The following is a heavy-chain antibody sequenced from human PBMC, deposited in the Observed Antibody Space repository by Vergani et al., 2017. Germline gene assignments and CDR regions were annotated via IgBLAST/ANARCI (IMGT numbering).Heavy chain of an antibody. V-gene: IGHV4-34*01. CDR2: INHSGST. J-gene: IGHJ5*02. CDR3: ASGLTRVRYCSGGSCYRGVDP. Sequence: QVQLQQWGAGLLKPSETLSLTCAVYGGSFSGYYWSWIRQPPGKGLEWIGEINHSGSTNYNPSLKSRVTISVDTSKNQFSLKLRSVTAADTAVYYCASGLTRVRYCSGGSCYRGVDPWGQGTLVTVSS. D-gene: IGHD2-15*01. CDR1: GGSFSGYY.